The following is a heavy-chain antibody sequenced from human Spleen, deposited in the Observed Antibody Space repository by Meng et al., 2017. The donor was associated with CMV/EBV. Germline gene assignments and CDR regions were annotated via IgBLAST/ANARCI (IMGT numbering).Heavy chain of an antibody. Sequence: SETLSLTCTVSGGSISSYYWSWIRHPPGKGLEWIGYIYYSGSTNYNPSLKSRVTISVDTSKNQFSLKLSSVTAADTAVYYCARGVVDTAMASDYWGQGTLVTVSS. V-gene: IGHV4-59*01. J-gene: IGHJ4*02. CDR3: ARGVVDTAMASDY. D-gene: IGHD5-18*01. CDR2: IYYSGST. CDR1: GGSISSYY.